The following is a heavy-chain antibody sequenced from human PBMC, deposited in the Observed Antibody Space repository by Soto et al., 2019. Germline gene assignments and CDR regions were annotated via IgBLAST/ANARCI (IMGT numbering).Heavy chain of an antibody. CDR2: IYHSGST. D-gene: IGHD3-10*01. Sequence: TLSLTCAVSGGSISSGGYSWSWIRQPPGKGLEWIGYIYHSGSTYYNPSLKSRVTISVDRSKNQFSLKLSSVTAADTAVYYCARAIGWFGELLGGYYFDYWGQGTLVTVSS. CDR1: GGSISSGGYS. J-gene: IGHJ4*02. CDR3: ARAIGWFGELLGGYYFDY. V-gene: IGHV4-30-2*01.